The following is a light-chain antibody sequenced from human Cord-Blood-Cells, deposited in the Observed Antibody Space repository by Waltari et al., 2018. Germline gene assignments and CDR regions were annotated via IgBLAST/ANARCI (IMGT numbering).Light chain of an antibody. CDR1: QGISSY. Sequence: AIRTTQSPSSYPASTGDRVTITCRASQGISSYLAWYQQKPGKAPKLLIYAASTLQSGVPSRFSGSGSGTDFTLTISCLQSEDFATYYCQQYYSYPPTFGQGTKLEIK. CDR3: QQYYSYPPT. CDR2: AAS. V-gene: IGKV1-8*01. J-gene: IGKJ2*01.